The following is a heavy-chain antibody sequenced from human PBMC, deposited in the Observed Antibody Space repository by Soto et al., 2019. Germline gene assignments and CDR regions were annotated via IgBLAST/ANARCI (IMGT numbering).Heavy chain of an antibody. D-gene: IGHD5-12*01. Sequence: PSETLSLTCTVSGGSISSGGYYWSWIRQHPGKGLEWIGYIYYSGSTYYNPSLKSRVTISVDTSENQFSLKLSSVAAADTAVYHCARGHHSGYDHFDYWGQGILVNISS. CDR3: ARGHHSGYDHFDY. CDR2: IYYSGST. V-gene: IGHV4-31*03. J-gene: IGHJ4*02. CDR1: GGSISSGGYY.